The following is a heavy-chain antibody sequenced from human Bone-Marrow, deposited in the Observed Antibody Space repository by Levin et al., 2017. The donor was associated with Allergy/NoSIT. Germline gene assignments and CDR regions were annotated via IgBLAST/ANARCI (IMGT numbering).Heavy chain of an antibody. CDR2: IKSKRDDGTT. J-gene: IGHJ4*02. V-gene: IGHV3-15*07. D-gene: IGHD3/OR15-3a*01. CDR1: GLTFPDAW. CDR3: TTRGYDPWTAVYSDY. Sequence: GGSLRLSCAVSGLTFPDAWMNWVRQAPGKGLEWVARIKSKRDDGTTDYNIPVRGRFTVSRDDAKDTLFLQMDSLPIDDSGVYYCTTRGYDPWTAVYSDYWGQGTLVTVSS.